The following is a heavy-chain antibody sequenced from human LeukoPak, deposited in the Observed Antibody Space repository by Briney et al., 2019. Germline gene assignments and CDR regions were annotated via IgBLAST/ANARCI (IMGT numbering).Heavy chain of an antibody. CDR3: ATAFSWVRARPRYGYNF. CDR2: VDPEDGET. CDR1: GYTFTDYY. V-gene: IGHV1-69-2*01. Sequence: ASVKVSCKVSGYTFTDYYMHWVQQAPGKGLEWMGLVDPEDGETIYAEKFQGRVTITADTSTDTAYMELSSLRSEDTAVYYCATAFSWVRARPRYGYNFWGQGTLVTVSS. D-gene: IGHD5-24*01. J-gene: IGHJ4*02.